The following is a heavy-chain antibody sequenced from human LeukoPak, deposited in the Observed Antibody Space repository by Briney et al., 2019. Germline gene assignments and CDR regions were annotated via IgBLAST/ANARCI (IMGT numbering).Heavy chain of an antibody. CDR1: GGSISSYY. CDR2: IYYSGST. J-gene: IGHJ6*03. V-gene: IGHV4-59*01. CDR3: ARGDSPGARKYYYYYMDV. D-gene: IGHD1-14*01. Sequence: SETLSLTCTVSGGSISSYYWSWIRQPPGKGLEWIGYIYYSGSTNYNPSLKSRVTISVDTSKNQFSLKLSSVTAADTAVYYCARGDSPGARKYYYYYMDVWGKGTTVTVSS.